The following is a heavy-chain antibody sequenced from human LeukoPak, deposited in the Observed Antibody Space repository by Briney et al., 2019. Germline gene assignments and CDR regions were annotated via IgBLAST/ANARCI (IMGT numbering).Heavy chain of an antibody. CDR1: GGSISSSSYY. CDR3: ARDRYYYDSSGYKYMDV. Sequence: SETLSLTCTVSGGSISSSSYYWGWIRQPAGKGLEWIGRIHSSGSTNYNPSLKSRVTMSVDTSKNQFSLKLTSVTAADTAVYYCARDRYYYDSSGYKYMDVWGKGTTVTVSS. V-gene: IGHV4-61*02. J-gene: IGHJ6*03. D-gene: IGHD3-22*01. CDR2: IHSSGST.